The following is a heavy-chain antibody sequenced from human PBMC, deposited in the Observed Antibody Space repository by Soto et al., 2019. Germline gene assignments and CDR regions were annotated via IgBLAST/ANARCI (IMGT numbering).Heavy chain of an antibody. CDR2: INHSGST. CDR1: GGSFSGYY. V-gene: IGHV4-34*01. CDR3: ARVPYCSSTSCYYYYYYMDV. Sequence: PSETLSLTSTVSGGSFSGYYWSWIRQPPGKGLDWIGEINHSGSTNYNPSLKSRVTISVDTSKNQFSLKLSSVTAADTAVYYCARVPYCSSTSCYYYYYYMDVWGKGTTVTVSS. D-gene: IGHD2-2*01. J-gene: IGHJ6*03.